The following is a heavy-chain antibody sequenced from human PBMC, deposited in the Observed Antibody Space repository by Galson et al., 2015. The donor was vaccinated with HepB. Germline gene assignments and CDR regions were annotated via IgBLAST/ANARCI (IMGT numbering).Heavy chain of an antibody. Sequence: SETLSLTCTVSGDSISSFFWSWTRQPPGKGLEWIGYIYYSGSTNYNPSLKSRITMSVDTSKNQFSLKLRSVTAADTAVYYCARVSKISSDFYYYYVMDVWGQGTTVTVSS. CDR3: ARVSKISSDFYYYYVMDV. CDR2: IYYSGST. CDR1: GDSISSFF. D-gene: IGHD2-2*01. V-gene: IGHV4-59*01. J-gene: IGHJ6*02.